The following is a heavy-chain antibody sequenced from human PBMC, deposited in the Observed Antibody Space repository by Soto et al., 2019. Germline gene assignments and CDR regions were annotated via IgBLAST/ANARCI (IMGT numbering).Heavy chain of an antibody. D-gene: IGHD2-2*01. CDR1: GGTFSSSA. CDR3: ARDCSSTSCRDPSDY. J-gene: IGHJ4*02. V-gene: IGHV1-69*01. CDR2: IIPIFGTA. Sequence: QVQLVQSGAEVKKPGASVKVSCKASGGTFSSSAISWVRQAPGQGLEWMGGIIPIFGTANYAQKFQSRVTITADESTSTAYMELSSLRSEETAVYYCARDCSSTSCRDPSDYWGQGTLVTVSS.